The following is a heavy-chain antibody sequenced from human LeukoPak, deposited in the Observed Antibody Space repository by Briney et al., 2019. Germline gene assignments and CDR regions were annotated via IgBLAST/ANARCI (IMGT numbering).Heavy chain of an antibody. CDR1: GFTFSSYS. V-gene: IGHV3-21*01. D-gene: IGHD6-13*01. J-gene: IGHJ4*02. CDR2: ISSSSSYI. CDR3: ARDTRGPYSSSWYVEFDY. Sequence: GGSLRLSCAASGFTFSSYSMNWVRQAPGKGLEWVSSISSSSSYIYYADSVKGRFTISRDNAKNSLYLQMSSLRAEDTAVYYCARDTRGPYSSSWYVEFDYWGQGTLVTVSS.